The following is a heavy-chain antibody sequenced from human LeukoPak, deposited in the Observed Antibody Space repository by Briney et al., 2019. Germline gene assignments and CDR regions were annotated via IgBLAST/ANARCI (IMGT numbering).Heavy chain of an antibody. CDR1: GGSISSYY. CDR3: ARGEFVVVVPAAMFWFDP. V-gene: IGHV4-59*01. D-gene: IGHD2-2*01. J-gene: IGHJ5*02. CDR2: IYYSGST. Sequence: PSETLSLTCSVSGGSISSYYWSWIRQPPGKGLEWIGYIYYSGSTNYNPSLKSRVTISVDTSKNQFSLKLSSVTAADTAVYYCARGEFVVVVPAAMFWFDPWGKGTLVTVSS.